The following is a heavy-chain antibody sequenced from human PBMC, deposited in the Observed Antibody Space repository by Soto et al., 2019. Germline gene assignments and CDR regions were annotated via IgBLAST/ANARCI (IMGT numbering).Heavy chain of an antibody. Sequence: EVQLLESGGGLVQPGESLRLSCAASGFTFSSYAMSWVRQAPGKGLEWVSVISGSDDSTYYADSVKGRFTISRDNSKNTLYLQMTRLRAEGTAVYDCAKRSSSSTFDYWGQGTLVTVSS. V-gene: IGHV3-23*01. CDR3: AKRSSSSTFDY. D-gene: IGHD6-6*01. CDR2: ISGSDDST. CDR1: GFTFSSYA. J-gene: IGHJ4*02.